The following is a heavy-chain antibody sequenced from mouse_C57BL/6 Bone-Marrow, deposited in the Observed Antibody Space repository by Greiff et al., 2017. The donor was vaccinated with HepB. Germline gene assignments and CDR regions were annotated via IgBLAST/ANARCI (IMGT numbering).Heavy chain of an antibody. D-gene: IGHD2-4*01. CDR2: IYPGSGST. J-gene: IGHJ2*01. CDR3: ARWRLRLEY. Sequence: LQQSGAELVKPGASVKMSCKASGYTFTSYWITWVKQRPGQGLEWIGDIYPGSGSTNYNEKFKSKATLTVDTSSSTAYMQLSSLTSEDSAVYYCARWRLRLEYWGQGTTLTVSS. V-gene: IGHV1-55*01. CDR1: GYTFTSYW.